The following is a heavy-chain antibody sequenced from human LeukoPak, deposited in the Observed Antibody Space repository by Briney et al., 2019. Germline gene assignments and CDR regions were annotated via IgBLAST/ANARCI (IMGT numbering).Heavy chain of an antibody. CDR1: GFTFSSYA. J-gene: IGHJ4*02. Sequence: GRSLRLSCAASGFTFSSYAMSWVRQAPGKGLEWVSAISGSGGSTNYADSVKGRFTISRDNSKNTMNLQMNSLRAEDTAVYYCAKRIPGGPNDYWGQGTLVTVSS. V-gene: IGHV3-23*01. D-gene: IGHD2-15*01. CDR3: AKRIPGGPNDY. CDR2: ISGSGGST.